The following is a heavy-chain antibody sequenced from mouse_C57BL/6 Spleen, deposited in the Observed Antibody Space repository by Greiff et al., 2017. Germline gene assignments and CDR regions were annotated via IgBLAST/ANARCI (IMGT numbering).Heavy chain of an antibody. CDR1: GYSITSDY. CDR2: ISYSGST. D-gene: IGHD1-1*01. V-gene: IGHV3-8*01. J-gene: IGHJ1*03. CDR3: ARLVYGSSYGWYFDV. Sequence: DVKLQESGPGLAKPSQTLSLTCSVTGYSITSDYWNWIRKFPGNKLEYMGYISYSGSTYYNPSLKSRISITRDTSKNQYYLQFNSVTTEDTATYYCARLVYGSSYGWYFDVWGTGTTVTVSS.